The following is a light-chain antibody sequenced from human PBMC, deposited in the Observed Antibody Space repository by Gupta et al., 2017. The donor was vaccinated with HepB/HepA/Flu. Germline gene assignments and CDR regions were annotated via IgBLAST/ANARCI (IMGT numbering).Light chain of an antibody. CDR1: QDIYNY. J-gene: IGKJ1*01. CDR2: AAS. Sequence: DIQRTQAPSSLSSSVGDRVTITCRATQDIYNYLAWYQQKPGKVPNLLIYAASTLQSGVPSRFSGSGSGTDFTLTISSLQPEDVATYYCLMSHSAPWTFGQGTKVEIK. V-gene: IGKV1-27*01. CDR3: LMSHSAPWT.